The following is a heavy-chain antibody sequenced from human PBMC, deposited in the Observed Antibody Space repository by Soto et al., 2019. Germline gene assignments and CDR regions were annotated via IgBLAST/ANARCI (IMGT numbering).Heavy chain of an antibody. CDR1: GFTFSSYW. Sequence: GGSLRLSCAASGFTFSSYWMHWVRQAPGKGLVWVSRINSDGSSTSYADSVKGRFTISRDNAKNTLYLQMNSLRAEDTAVYYCARGDGSGSYRESDYYYYGMDVWGQGTTVTVSS. V-gene: IGHV3-74*01. CDR2: INSDGSST. J-gene: IGHJ6*02. CDR3: ARGDGSGSYRESDYYYYGMDV. D-gene: IGHD3-10*01.